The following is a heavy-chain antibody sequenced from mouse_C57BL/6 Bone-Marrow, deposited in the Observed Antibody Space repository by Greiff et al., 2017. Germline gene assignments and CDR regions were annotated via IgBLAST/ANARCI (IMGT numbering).Heavy chain of an antibody. Sequence: QVQLQQSGAELAKPGASVKLSCKASGYTFTSYWMHWVKQRPGQGLEWIGYIIPGSGYTNYNQKFKDKATLTADKSSSTAYMQLSSLPYEGSAVYYCARVKGVKYGNYPLARGGQGTLVTVSA. CDR3: ARVKGVKYGNYPLAR. J-gene: IGHJ3*01. CDR2: IIPGSGYT. V-gene: IGHV1-7*01. CDR1: GYTFTSYW. D-gene: IGHD2-10*02.